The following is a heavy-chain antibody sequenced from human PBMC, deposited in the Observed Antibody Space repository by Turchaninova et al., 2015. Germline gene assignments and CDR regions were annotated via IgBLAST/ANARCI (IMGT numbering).Heavy chain of an antibody. Sequence: EVQLVESGGGFVKPGGSLRLSCAASGFPIRDAWMGWGRKAPGKGVVWVGRIKSRNESVTKHYAEPVKGRYTISRDISKNTMFLQMNSLKTEDTAMYYCTKDKKGTFDFWGQGIRVTVSS. D-gene: IGHD1-1*01. CDR2: IKSRNESVTK. V-gene: IGHV3-15*01. J-gene: IGHJ4*02. CDR1: GFPIRDAW. CDR3: TKDKKGTFDF.